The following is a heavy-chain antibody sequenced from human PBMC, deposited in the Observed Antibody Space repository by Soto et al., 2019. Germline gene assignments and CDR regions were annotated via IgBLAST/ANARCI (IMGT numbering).Heavy chain of an antibody. CDR2: ISSDDRT. Sequence: EVQVVESEGGLVQPGGSLRLCCAASGFTVSNLYMTWVRQAPGKGLEWVSVISSDDRTYYADSVEGRFTISRDNSKNTLYLEMSSLRAEDTAVYYCARDIFGGSYDFWHGGQGTLVTVSS. V-gene: IGHV3-66*01. CDR3: ARDIFGGSYDFWH. D-gene: IGHD3-3*01. CDR1: GFTVSNLY. J-gene: IGHJ4*02.